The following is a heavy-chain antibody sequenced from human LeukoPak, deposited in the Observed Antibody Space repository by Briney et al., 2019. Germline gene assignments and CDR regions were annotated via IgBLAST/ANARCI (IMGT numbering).Heavy chain of an antibody. J-gene: IGHJ5*02. D-gene: IGHD1-14*01. CDR1: GYPFTTWE. V-gene: IGHV1-8*01. Sequence: ASVKVSCKTSGYPFTTWEINWVRQAAGQGREWMGWVHPNSGNTAYAQKFQGRVTMTRDTSISTAYMELSGLRFDDTAVYFCARGPRNDPWGQGTLVRVSS. CDR2: VHPNSGNT. CDR3: ARGPRNDP.